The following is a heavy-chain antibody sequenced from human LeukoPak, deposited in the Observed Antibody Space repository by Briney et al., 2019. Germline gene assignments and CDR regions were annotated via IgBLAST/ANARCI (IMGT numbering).Heavy chain of an antibody. J-gene: IGHJ4*02. CDR1: GFTFSSYS. CDR3: AKSGGIVVVTLRFDY. Sequence: GGSLRLSCTASGFTFSSYSMSWVRQAPGKGLEWVSAISGGGDTYHADSVKGRFTISRDNSKNTLYLQMNSLRAEDTAVYYCAKSGGIVVVTLRFDYWGQGTLVTVSS. V-gene: IGHV3-23*01. D-gene: IGHD3-22*01. CDR2: ISGGGDT.